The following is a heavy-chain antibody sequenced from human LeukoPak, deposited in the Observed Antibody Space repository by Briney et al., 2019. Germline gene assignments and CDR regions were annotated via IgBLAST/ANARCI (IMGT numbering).Heavy chain of an antibody. D-gene: IGHD4-17*01. V-gene: IGHV1-2*02. J-gene: IGHJ4*02. CDR2: INPNSGGT. CDR1: GYTFTGYY. CDR3: ARGAVTLVWYYFDY. Sequence: ASVKDSCKASGYTFTGYYMHWVRQAPGQGLEWMGWINPNSGGTNYAQKFQGRVTMTRDTSISTAYMELSRLRSDDTAVYYCARGAVTLVWYYFDYWGQGTLVTVSS.